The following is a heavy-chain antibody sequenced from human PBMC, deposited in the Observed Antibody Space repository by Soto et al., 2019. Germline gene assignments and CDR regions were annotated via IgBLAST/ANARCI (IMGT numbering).Heavy chain of an antibody. J-gene: IGHJ5*02. D-gene: IGHD1-1*01. V-gene: IGHV4-30-4*01. Sequence: PSETLSLTCTVSGGSISSVHYFWSWIRQPPDQGLEWIGHIYNGGTTYNNPSLTSRVTISVDTSKNQFSLKLSSVTAADTAVYYCARPVQLEPYNWFDPWGQGTLVTVSS. CDR2: IYNGGTT. CDR3: ARPVQLEPYNWFDP. CDR1: GGSISSVHYF.